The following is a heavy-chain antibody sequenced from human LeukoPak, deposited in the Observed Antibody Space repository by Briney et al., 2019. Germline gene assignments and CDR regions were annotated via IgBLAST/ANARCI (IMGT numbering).Heavy chain of an antibody. D-gene: IGHD2-15*01. CDR1: GFTFSSYG. Sequence: GGSLRLSCAASGFTFSSYGMHWVRQAPGKGLEWVAVIWYDGSNKYYADSVKGRFTISRDNSKNTLYLQMNSRRAEDTAVYSCARDRLGYCSGGSCYSLGYWGQGTLVTVSS. CDR3: ARDRLGYCSGGSCYSLGY. J-gene: IGHJ4*02. CDR2: IWYDGSNK. V-gene: IGHV3-33*01.